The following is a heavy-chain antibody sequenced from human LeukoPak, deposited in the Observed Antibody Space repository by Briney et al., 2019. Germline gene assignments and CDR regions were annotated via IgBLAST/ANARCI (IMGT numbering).Heavy chain of an antibody. D-gene: IGHD4-17*01. CDR3: ARGATVTTLDP. Sequence: SETLSLTCAVSGYSISSGYYWGWIRQPPGKGLEWIGSIYHSGSTYYNPSLKSRVTISVDRSKNQFSLKLSSVTAADTAVYYCARGATVTTLDPWGQGTLVTVSS. V-gene: IGHV4-38-2*01. CDR2: IYHSGST. J-gene: IGHJ5*02. CDR1: GYSISSGYY.